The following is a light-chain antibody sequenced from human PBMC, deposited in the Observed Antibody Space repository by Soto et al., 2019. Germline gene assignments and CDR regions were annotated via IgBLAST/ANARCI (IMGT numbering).Light chain of an antibody. CDR1: QSVSKY. V-gene: IGKV3-11*01. J-gene: IGKJ5*01. CDR3: QQRSNWPIT. Sequence: EIVLTQSPATLSLSPGERATLSCRTSQSVSKYFAWYQQKPGRAPRLLIYDASSRATGIPARFIGSGSGTDFTLNISSLEPEDFASYYCQQRSNWPITFGQGTRLEIK. CDR2: DAS.